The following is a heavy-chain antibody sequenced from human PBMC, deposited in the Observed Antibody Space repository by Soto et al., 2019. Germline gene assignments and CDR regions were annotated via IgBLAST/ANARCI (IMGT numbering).Heavy chain of an antibody. V-gene: IGHV4-4*02. CDR1: GCSISSSNW. CDR2: IYHSGNA. Sequence: SETLSLTCDFSGCSISSSNWWSWVRQSPGKGLNWIAEIYHSGNANYDPSLRSRLTISVDRSKNQFSLKLTSVTASDTAVYYCARLRRTPNDAFDIWGPGTMVTVSS. CDR3: ARLRRTPNDAFDI. J-gene: IGHJ3*02.